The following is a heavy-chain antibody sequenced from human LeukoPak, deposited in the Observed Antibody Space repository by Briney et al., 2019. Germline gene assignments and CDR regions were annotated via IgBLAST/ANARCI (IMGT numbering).Heavy chain of an antibody. CDR1: GFSVFSNY. J-gene: IGHJ3*02. D-gene: IGHD2-21*01. CDR2: SYRRDTT. V-gene: IGHV3-53*01. Sequence: GGSLRLSCAASGFSVFSNYMTWVRQAPGKGLEWVAVSYRRDTTFYADAVKGRFIISTDSSRKTVYLQMNSLRVDDTAMYYCARIYGNSTIADAFGIWGQGTMVIVSS. CDR3: ARIYGNSTIADAFGI.